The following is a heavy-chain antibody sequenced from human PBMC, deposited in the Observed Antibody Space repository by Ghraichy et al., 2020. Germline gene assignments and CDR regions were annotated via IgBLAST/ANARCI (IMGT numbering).Heavy chain of an antibody. D-gene: IGHD6-13*01. CDR3: ARDRGAAAEVDI. V-gene: IGHV3-74*01. Sequence: LSLTCAASGFTFSSYWMHWVRQAPGKGLVWVSRINSDGSSTSYADSVKGRFTISRDNAKNTLYLQMNSLRAEDTAVYYCARDRGAAAEVDIWGQGTMVTVSS. CDR1: GFTFSSYW. J-gene: IGHJ3*02. CDR2: INSDGSST.